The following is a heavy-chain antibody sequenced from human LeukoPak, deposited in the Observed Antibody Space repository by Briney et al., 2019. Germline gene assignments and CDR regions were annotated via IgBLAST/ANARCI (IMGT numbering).Heavy chain of an antibody. D-gene: IGHD5-18*01. CDR2: INSDGSST. Sequence: GGSLRLSCAASGFTFSGYWMHWVRQAPGKGLVWVSRINSDGSSTTYADSVKGRFTTSRDNAKNTLYLQMNSLRAEDTAVYYCARGLRAMATHVDYWGQGTLVTVSS. CDR1: GFTFSGYW. J-gene: IGHJ4*02. CDR3: ARGLRAMATHVDY. V-gene: IGHV3-74*01.